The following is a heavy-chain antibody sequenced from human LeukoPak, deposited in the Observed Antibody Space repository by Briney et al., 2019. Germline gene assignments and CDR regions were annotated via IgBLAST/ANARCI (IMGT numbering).Heavy chain of an antibody. J-gene: IGHJ4*02. CDR3: ARGEYYFDY. CDR1: GFTVSSNY. CDR2: SDSSGSTI. Sequence: GGSLRLSCAASGFTVSSNYMNWIRQAPGKGLEWVSYSDSSGSTIYYADSVEGRFTISRDNAKNSLYLQMNSLRAEDAAVYYCARGEYYFDYWGQGTLVTVSS. V-gene: IGHV3-11*01.